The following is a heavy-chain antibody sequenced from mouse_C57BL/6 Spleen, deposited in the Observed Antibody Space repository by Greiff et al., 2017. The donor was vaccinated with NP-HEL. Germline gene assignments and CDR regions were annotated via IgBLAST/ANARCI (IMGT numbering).Heavy chain of an antibody. Sequence: VKLMESGPGLVAPSQSLSITCTVSGFSLTSYGVHWVRQPPGKGLEWLVVIWSDGSTTYNSALKSRLSISKDNSKSQVFLKMNSLQTDDTAMYYCARQASTMVTSWFAYWGQGTLVTVSA. CDR1: GFSLTSYG. CDR2: IWSDGST. J-gene: IGHJ3*01. V-gene: IGHV2-6-1*01. D-gene: IGHD2-2*01. CDR3: ARQASTMVTSWFAY.